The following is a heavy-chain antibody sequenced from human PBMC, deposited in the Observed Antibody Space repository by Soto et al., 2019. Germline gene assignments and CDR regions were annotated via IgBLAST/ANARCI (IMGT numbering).Heavy chain of an antibody. V-gene: IGHV3-21*01. CDR2: ISTSSSYI. J-gene: IGHJ6*02. D-gene: IGHD6-13*01. CDR3: ARDYYTSSWENGYYSYAMDV. Sequence: EVQLVESGGGLVKPGGSLRLSCAASGFTFSTYSINWVRQAPGKGLEWVSSISTSSSYIYYADSVRGRFTISRDNSKNSLYLQMNSLRAEDTAVYYCARDYYTSSWENGYYSYAMDVWGQGTTVTVSS. CDR1: GFTFSTYS.